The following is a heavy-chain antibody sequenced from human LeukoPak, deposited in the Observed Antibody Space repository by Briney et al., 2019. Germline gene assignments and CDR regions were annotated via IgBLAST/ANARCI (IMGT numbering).Heavy chain of an antibody. CDR2: IYSGGST. D-gene: IGHD3-9*01. CDR3: ASPLYYDILTGYSSGDY. CDR1: GFTVSSNY. J-gene: IGHJ4*02. V-gene: IGHV3-66*01. Sequence: GGSLRLSCAASGFTVSSNYMSWVRQAPGKGLEWVSVIYSGGSTYYADSVKGRFTISRDNPKNTLYLQMNSLRAEDTAVYYCASPLYYDILTGYSSGDYWGQGTLVTVSS.